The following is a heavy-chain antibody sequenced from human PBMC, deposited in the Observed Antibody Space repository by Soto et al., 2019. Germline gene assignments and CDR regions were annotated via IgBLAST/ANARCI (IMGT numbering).Heavy chain of an antibody. V-gene: IGHV1-18*01. CDR2: ISAYNGNT. CDR1: GYTFTSYG. D-gene: IGHD5-18*01. CDR3: ARVGMRGYSYGLFDY. Sequence: ASVKVSCKASGYTFTSYGISWVRQAPGQGLEWMGWISAYNGNTNYAQKLQGRVTMTTDTSTSTAYMELRSLRSDDTAVYYCARVGMRGYSYGLFDYWGQGTLVTVSS. J-gene: IGHJ4*02.